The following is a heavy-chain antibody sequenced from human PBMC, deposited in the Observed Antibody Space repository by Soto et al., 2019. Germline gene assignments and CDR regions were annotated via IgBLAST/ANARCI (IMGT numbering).Heavy chain of an antibody. D-gene: IGHD3-10*01. J-gene: IGHJ5*02. V-gene: IGHV1-3*01. CDR2: INAGNGNT. CDR3: AREGAAILWFGELSTEFWFDP. Sequence: ASVKVSCKASGYTFTSYAMHWVRQAPGQRLEWMGWINAGNGNTKYSQKFQGRVTITRDTSESTAYMELSSLRSEDTAVYYCAREGAAILWFGELSTEFWFDPWGQGTLVTVSS. CDR1: GYTFTSYA.